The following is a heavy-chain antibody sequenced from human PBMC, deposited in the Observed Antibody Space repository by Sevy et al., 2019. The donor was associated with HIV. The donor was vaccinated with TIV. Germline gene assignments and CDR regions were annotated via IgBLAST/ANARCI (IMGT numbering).Heavy chain of an antibody. CDR3: ASQRRFQTYYDCWSGYNTPPAFPYFDY. CDR1: GYSISSGYY. D-gene: IGHD3-3*01. Sequence: SETLSLTCAVSGYSISSGYYWGWIRQPPGKGLEWIGSIYHSGSTYYNPSLKSRVTISVDTSKNQFSLKLSSVTAADTAVYYCASQRRFQTYYDCWSGYNTPPAFPYFDYWGQGTLVTVSS. CDR2: IYHSGST. V-gene: IGHV4-38-2*01. J-gene: IGHJ4*02.